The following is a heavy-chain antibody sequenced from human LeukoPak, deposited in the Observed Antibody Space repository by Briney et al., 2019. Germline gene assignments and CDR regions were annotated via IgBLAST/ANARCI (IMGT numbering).Heavy chain of an antibody. CDR3: AKSRDYYGSGSYYPRVFDY. V-gene: IGHV3-30*18. CDR2: ISYDGSNK. CDR1: GFTFSSYG. D-gene: IGHD3-10*01. Sequence: GRSLRLSCAASGFTFSSYGMHWVRQAPGKGLEWVAVISYDGSNKYYADSVKGRFTISRDNSKNTLYLQMNSLRAEDTAVYYCAKSRDYYGSGSYYPRVFDYWGQGTLVTVSS. J-gene: IGHJ4*02.